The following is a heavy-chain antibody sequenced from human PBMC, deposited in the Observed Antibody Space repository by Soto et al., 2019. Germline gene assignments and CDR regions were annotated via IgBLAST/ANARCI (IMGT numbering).Heavy chain of an antibody. J-gene: IGHJ6*03. D-gene: IGHD2-15*01. CDR3: ARGDCVGGTCYSLAGSFYYYMDV. V-gene: IGHV3-74*02. CDR2: INSDGSVS. CDR1: GFTFSNYW. Sequence: EVQLVESGGGLVQPGGSLRLSCAASGFTFSNYWMYWVRQAPGKGLEWVSRINSDGSVSSHADSVKGRLTLSRHNVKNPLYPHMDSLRAEDTAVYYCARGDCVGGTCYSLAGSFYYYMDVWGKGTTVTVFS.